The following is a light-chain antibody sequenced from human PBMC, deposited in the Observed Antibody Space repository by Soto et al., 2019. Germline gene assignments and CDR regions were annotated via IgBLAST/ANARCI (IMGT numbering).Light chain of an antibody. Sequence: QSVLTQPPSVSAAPGQKVTISCSGSSSNIGNNYVSWYQQHPGKPPKLIIYDVANRPSGVSNRFSGSKSGSTASLIISRLQTEDEADYYCVSYTSSTTYVFGTGTRAPS. CDR3: VSYTSSTTYV. V-gene: IGLV2-14*03. CDR1: SSNIGNNY. CDR2: DVA. J-gene: IGLJ1*01.